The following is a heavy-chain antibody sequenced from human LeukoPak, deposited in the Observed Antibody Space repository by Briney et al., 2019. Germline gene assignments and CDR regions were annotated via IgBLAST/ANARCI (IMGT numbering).Heavy chain of an antibody. D-gene: IGHD2-8*01. CDR2: ISYDGSNK. Sequence: GRSLRLSCAASGFTFSSYAMHWVRQAPGKGLEWVAVISYDGSNKYYADSVKGRFTISRDNSKSTLYLQMNSLRAEDTAVYYCARDGLMVYAVGGSWFDPWGQGTLVTVSS. CDR1: GFTFSSYA. J-gene: IGHJ5*02. V-gene: IGHV3-30-3*01. CDR3: ARDGLMVYAVGGSWFDP.